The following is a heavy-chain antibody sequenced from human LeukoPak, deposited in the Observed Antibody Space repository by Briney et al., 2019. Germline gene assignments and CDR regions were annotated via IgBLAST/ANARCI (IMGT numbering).Heavy chain of an antibody. CDR2: INPNSGGT. V-gene: IGHV1-2*02. CDR3: ACICTAMAEPFDY. Sequence: ASVKVSCKASGYTFTGYYMHWVRQAPGQGLEWMGWINPNSGGTNYAQKFQGRVTMTRDTSISTAYMELSRLRSDDTAVYYCACICTAMAEPFDYWGQGTLVTVSS. D-gene: IGHD5-18*01. J-gene: IGHJ4*02. CDR1: GYTFTGYY.